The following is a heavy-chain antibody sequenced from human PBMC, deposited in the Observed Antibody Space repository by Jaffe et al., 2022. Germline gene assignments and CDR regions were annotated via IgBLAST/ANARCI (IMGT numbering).Heavy chain of an antibody. D-gene: IGHD4-17*01. CDR2: IYYSGST. V-gene: IGHV4-59*01. CDR3: ARVGTVTTLDAFDI. J-gene: IGHJ3*02. CDR1: GGSISSYY. Sequence: QVQLQESGPGLVKPSETLSLTCTVSGGSISSYYWSWIRQPPGKGLEWIGYIYYSGSTNYNPSLKSRVTISVDTSKNQFSLKLSSVTAADTAVYYCARVGTVTTLDAFDIWGQGTMVTVSS.